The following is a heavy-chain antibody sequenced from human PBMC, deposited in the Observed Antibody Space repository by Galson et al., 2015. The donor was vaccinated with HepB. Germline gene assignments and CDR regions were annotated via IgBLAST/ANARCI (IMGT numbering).Heavy chain of an antibody. CDR2: ISSSSSYI. CDR1: GFTFSSYS. V-gene: IGHV3-21*01. D-gene: IGHD6-19*01. CDR3: AREVEDSSADY. Sequence: SLRLSCAASGFTFSSYSVNWVRQAPEKGLEWVSSISSSSSYIYYADSVKGRFTISRDNAKNSLYLQMNSLRAEDTAVYYCAREVEDSSADYWGQGTLVTVSS. J-gene: IGHJ4*02.